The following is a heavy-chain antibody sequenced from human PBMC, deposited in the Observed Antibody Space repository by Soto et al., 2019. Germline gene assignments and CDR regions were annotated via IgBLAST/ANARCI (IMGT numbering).Heavy chain of an antibody. D-gene: IGHD1-1*01. V-gene: IGHV3-21*01. CDR2: ITSSSSYI. CDR1: GFTFSLYS. J-gene: IGHJ4*02. Sequence: PWLSXRLSCSSSGFTFSLYSIILFRQAPGKGLEWVASITSSSSYIYYEDSLKGRFTISRENAKNSLFLQLDSLRAEDTAVYFCVRARYTDSRTEYWGQGTLVTVSS. CDR3: VRARYTDSRTEY.